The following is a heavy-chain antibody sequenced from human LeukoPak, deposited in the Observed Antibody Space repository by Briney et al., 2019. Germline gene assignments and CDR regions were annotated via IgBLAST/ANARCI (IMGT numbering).Heavy chain of an antibody. J-gene: IGHJ4*02. Sequence: GRSLRLSCAASGFTFDDYAMHWVRQAPGKGLEWVSGISWNSGSIGYADSVKGRFTISRDNAKNSMYLQMNSLRDEDTAVYYCARDPAAWDHWGQGALVIVSS. CDR2: ISWNSGSI. D-gene: IGHD2-2*01. CDR3: ARDPAAWDH. CDR1: GFTFDDYA. V-gene: IGHV3-9*01.